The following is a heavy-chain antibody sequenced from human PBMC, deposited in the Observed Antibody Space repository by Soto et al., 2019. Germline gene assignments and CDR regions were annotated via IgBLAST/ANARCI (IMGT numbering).Heavy chain of an antibody. CDR3: AKGLLAIVGTTLPRDAFNI. V-gene: IGHV3-30*18. CDR2: ISHDGSYK. Sequence: QVQLVESGGGVVQPGRSLRLSCAASGFSFTTYVMHWVRQAPGKGLEWVAVISHDGSYKYYGDAVKGPITISRETSKNAGYLEMNSLGPEDPAVYYCAKGLLAIVGTTLPRDAFNIWGQGTMVTVSS. D-gene: IGHD1-26*01. J-gene: IGHJ3*02. CDR1: GFSFTTYV.